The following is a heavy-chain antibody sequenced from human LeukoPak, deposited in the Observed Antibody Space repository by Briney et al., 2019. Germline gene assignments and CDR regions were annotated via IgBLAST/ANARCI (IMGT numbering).Heavy chain of an antibody. D-gene: IGHD6-13*01. CDR3: ARIPSKSPYSTKKNWFDP. CDR2: MNPNSGNT. CDR1: GYTFTSYD. J-gene: IGHJ5*02. V-gene: IGHV1-8*01. Sequence: ASAKVSCKASGYTFTSYDINWVRQATGQGLEWMGWMNPNSGNTGYAQKSQGRVTMTRNTSISTAYMELSSLRSEDTAVYYCARIPSKSPYSTKKNWFDPWGQGTLVTVSS.